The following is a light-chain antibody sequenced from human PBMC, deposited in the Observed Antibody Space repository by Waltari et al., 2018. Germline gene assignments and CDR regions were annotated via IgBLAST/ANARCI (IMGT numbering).Light chain of an antibody. J-gene: IGKJ1*01. V-gene: IGKV1-5*03. CDR3: QQYNTYPLT. CDR1: QNINSW. CDR2: KAS. Sequence: DIKMTQSLSTLPPSVGDRFPITCRASQNINSWLAWYQQKPGKAPKFLIYKASSLESGVPSRFSGSGSGTEFTLTISSLQPDDFGTYYCQQYNTYPLTFGQGTKVEIK.